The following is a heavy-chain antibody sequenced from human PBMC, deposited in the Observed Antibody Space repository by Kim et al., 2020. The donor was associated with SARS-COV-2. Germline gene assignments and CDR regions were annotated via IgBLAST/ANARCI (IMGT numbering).Heavy chain of an antibody. D-gene: IGHD2-15*01. CDR1: GFTFSSYA. CDR3: ARDALIYCSGGSCLHFDY. CDR2: ISYDGSNK. V-gene: IGHV3-30*04. Sequence: GGSLRLSCAVSGFTFSSYAMHWVRQAPGKGLEWVAVISYDGSNKYYADSVKGRFTISRDNSKNTLYLQMNSLRAEDTAVYYCARDALIYCSGGSCLHFDYWGQGTLVTVSS. J-gene: IGHJ4*02.